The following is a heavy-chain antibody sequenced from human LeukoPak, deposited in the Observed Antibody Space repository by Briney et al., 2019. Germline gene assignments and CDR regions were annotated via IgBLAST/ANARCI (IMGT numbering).Heavy chain of an antibody. Sequence: GGSLRLSCAASGFTFDDYAMHWVRQAPGKGLEWVSLISGDGGSTYYADSVKGRFTIPGDNAKNSLHLQMTSLRAEDTAVYYCARNFPRGMVRGVIITGPFDIWGQGTMVTVSS. V-gene: IGHV3-43*02. CDR2: ISGDGGST. CDR1: GFTFDDYA. CDR3: ARNFPRGMVRGVIITGPFDI. D-gene: IGHD3-10*01. J-gene: IGHJ3*02.